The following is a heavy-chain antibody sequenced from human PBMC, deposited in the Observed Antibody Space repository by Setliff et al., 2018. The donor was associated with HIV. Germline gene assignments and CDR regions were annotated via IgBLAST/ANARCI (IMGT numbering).Heavy chain of an antibody. Sequence: SETLSLTCTVSGGSITSGSNYWSWIRQPAGKGLEWIGHIYTSGSTNYNPSLKSRVTISVDKSKNQFSLKLSSVTAADTAVYYCARSLRYFDWSLHYWGQGMLVTVSS. D-gene: IGHD3-9*01. CDR1: GGSITSGSNY. V-gene: IGHV4-61*09. J-gene: IGHJ4*02. CDR2: IYTSGST. CDR3: ARSLRYFDWSLHY.